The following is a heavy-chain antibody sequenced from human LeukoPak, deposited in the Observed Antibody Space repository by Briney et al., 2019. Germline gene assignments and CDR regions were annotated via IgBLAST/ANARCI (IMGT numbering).Heavy chain of an antibody. D-gene: IGHD3-10*01. J-gene: IGHJ6*03. V-gene: IGHV3-30*04. CDR1: GFTFSSYA. Sequence: GGSLRLSCAASGFTFSSYAMHWVRQAPGKGLEWVAVISYDGSNKYYADSVKGRFTISRDNAKKSVYLHMSSLRAEDTALYYCARLSAYYYGSYFYYYMDVWGKGTTVTVSS. CDR3: ARLSAYYYGSYFYYYMDV. CDR2: ISYDGSNK.